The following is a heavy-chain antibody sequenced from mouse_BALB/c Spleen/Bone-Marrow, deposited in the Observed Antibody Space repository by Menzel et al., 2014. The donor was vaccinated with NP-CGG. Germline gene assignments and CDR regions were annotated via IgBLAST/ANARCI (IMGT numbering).Heavy chain of an antibody. J-gene: IGHJ2*01. V-gene: IGHV1-54*01. CDR2: LNPGSGGT. CDR3: ARRIYYAMGY. CDR1: GYAFTNYL. D-gene: IGHD2-1*01. Sequence: QVQLKESGAELVRPGTSVKVSCKASGYAFTNYLIEWVKQRPGQGLEWIGVLNPGSGGTNYNEKFKGKATPTADKSSSTAYMQLSSLTSDDSAVYFCARRIYYAMGYWGQGTTLTVSS.